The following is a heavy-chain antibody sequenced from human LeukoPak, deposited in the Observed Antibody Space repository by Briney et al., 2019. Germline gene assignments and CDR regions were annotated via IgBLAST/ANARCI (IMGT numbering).Heavy chain of an antibody. J-gene: IGHJ4*02. CDR2: IIPILGIA. V-gene: IGHV1-69*04. CDR3: ARYSTMAGLDY. Sequence: SVKVSCKASGGTFSSYAISWVRQAPGQGLEWMGRIIPILGIANYAQKFQGRVTITADKSTSTAYMELSSLRSEDTAVYYCARYSTMAGLDYWGQGTLVTVSS. D-gene: IGHD3-10*01. CDR1: GGTFSSYA.